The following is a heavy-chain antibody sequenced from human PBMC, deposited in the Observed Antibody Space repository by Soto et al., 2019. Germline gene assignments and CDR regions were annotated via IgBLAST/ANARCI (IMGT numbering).Heavy chain of an antibody. CDR3: ARHPPGIAAGATSLWQKREYRYYYYMDV. V-gene: IGHV4-59*08. D-gene: IGHD6-13*01. CDR1: GGSISSYY. Sequence: SETLSLTCTVSGGSISSYYWSWIRQPPGKGLEWIGYIYYSGSTNYNPSLKSRVTISVDTSKNQLSLKLDSVIAADTAAYYCARHPPGIAAGATSLWQKREYRYYYYMDVRGKGTTVTVSS. J-gene: IGHJ6*03. CDR2: IYYSGST.